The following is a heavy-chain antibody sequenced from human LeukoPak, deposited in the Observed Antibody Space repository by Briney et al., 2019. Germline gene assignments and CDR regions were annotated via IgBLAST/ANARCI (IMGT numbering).Heavy chain of an antibody. D-gene: IGHD6-6*01. CDR2: IYYSGST. Sequence: PSETLSLTCTVSGGSISSSSYYWGWIRQPPGKGLEWIGSIYYSGSTYYNPSLKSRVTISVDTSKNQFSLKLSSVTAADTAVYYCASPYSSSSTNYFDYWGQGTLATVSS. CDR3: ASPYSSSSTNYFDY. V-gene: IGHV4-39*01. J-gene: IGHJ4*02. CDR1: GGSISSSSYY.